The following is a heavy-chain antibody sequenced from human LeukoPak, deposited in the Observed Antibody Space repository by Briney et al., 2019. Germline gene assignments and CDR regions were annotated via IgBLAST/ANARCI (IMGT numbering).Heavy chain of an antibody. J-gene: IGHJ4*02. Sequence: GGSLRLSCAASGFTFNSYGMHWVRQAPGKGLEWVAVIWYDGSNKYYADSVRGRFTISRDNSENTLYLQMDSLRAEDTAVYYCARDPGVRWLVGFDYWGQGTLVTVSS. CDR3: ARDPGVRWLVGFDY. CDR2: IWYDGSNK. V-gene: IGHV3-33*01. D-gene: IGHD6-19*01. CDR1: GFTFNSYG.